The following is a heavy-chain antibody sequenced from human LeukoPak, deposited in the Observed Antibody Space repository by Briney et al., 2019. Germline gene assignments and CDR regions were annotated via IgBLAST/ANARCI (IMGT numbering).Heavy chain of an antibody. V-gene: IGHV3-30*14. J-gene: IGHJ6*02. CDR3: ARGGYGSGSYDYYFYGMDV. CDR2: ISYDGSNK. CDR1: GVTFRTFA. Sequence: PGGSLRLSCAASGVTFRTFAMHWVRQAPGKGLEWVAVISYDGSNKYWADSVQGRFTISRDNSKNTVYLQMNRLRPEDTAVYYCARGGYGSGSYDYYFYGMDVWGQGTTVTVSS. D-gene: IGHD3-10*01.